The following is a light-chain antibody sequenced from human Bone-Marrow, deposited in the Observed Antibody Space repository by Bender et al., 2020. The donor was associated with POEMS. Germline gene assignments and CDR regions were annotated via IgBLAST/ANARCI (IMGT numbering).Light chain of an antibody. J-gene: IGLJ2*01. CDR3: SSYTSGNTVV. V-gene: IGLV2-14*03. CDR1: NSDIGTYTY. Sequence: QSALTQSTSVSGSPGQSITISCTGTNSDIGTYTYVSWYQQHPGKAPRLIIYDVNNRPSGVSNRFSGSKSGNTASLSISGLQTEDEADYFCSSYTSGNTVVFGGGTTVTVL. CDR2: DVN.